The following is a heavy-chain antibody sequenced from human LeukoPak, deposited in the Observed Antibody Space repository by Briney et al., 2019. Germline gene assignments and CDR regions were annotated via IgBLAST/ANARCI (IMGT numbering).Heavy chain of an antibody. CDR1: GFTFSSYG. Sequence: PGGSLRLSCAASGFTFSSYGMHWVRQAPGKGLEWVAVIWYDGSNKYYADSVKGRFTISRDNSKNTLYLQMNSLRAEDTAVYYCARAIAVADQNWFDPWGQGTLVTVSS. V-gene: IGHV3-33*01. CDR3: ARAIAVADQNWFDP. CDR2: IWYDGSNK. D-gene: IGHD6-19*01. J-gene: IGHJ5*02.